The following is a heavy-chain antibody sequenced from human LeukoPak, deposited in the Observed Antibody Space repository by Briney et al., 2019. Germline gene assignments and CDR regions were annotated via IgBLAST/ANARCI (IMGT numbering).Heavy chain of an antibody. CDR3: ARDFTPSSYYDSSTYYDC. Sequence: GGSLRLSCAASGFTFSSYAMSWVRQAPGKGLEWVSTISGSGSSTYYAGSVKGRFTISRDNSKNTLYLQMNSLTAEDTAVYYCARDFTPSSYYDSSTYYDCWGQGTLVTVSS. CDR2: ISGSGSST. CDR1: GFTFSSYA. J-gene: IGHJ4*02. V-gene: IGHV3-23*01. D-gene: IGHD3-22*01.